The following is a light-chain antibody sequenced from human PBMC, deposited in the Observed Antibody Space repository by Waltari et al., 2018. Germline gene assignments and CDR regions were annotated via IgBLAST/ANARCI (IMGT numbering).Light chain of an antibody. J-gene: IGKJ4*01. CDR1: QSISGY. CDR2: ATS. Sequence: SQMTQPPSSLSASVGDRLTLTRRASQSISGYLNWYQQKPGKAPKVLIYATSSLQSGVPSRFSGSGSGTDFTLTISSLQPEDFATYYCQQSYRTPPLTFGGGTKVEIK. V-gene: IGKV1-39*01. CDR3: QQSYRTPPLT.